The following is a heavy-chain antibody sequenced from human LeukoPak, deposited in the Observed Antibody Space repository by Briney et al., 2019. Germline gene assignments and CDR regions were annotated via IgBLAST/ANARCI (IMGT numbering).Heavy chain of an antibody. CDR1: GYTFTSYG. J-gene: IGHJ4*02. CDR2: ISAYNGNT. V-gene: IGHV1-18*01. Sequence: ASVKVSCKASGYTFTSYGIIWVRQAPGQGLEWMGWISAYNGNTNYAQKLQGRVTMTTDTSTSTAYMELRSLRSDDTAVYYCARDDYGDYVRDYWGQGTLVTVSS. CDR3: ARDDYGDYVRDY. D-gene: IGHD4-17*01.